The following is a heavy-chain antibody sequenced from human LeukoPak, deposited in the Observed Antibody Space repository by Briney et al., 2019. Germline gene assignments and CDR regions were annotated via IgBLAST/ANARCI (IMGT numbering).Heavy chain of an antibody. D-gene: IGHD4-11*01. CDR2: IYYSGST. V-gene: IGHV4-39*07. CDR3: ARSLYSNYAVSWFAS. CDR1: GGSISSSSYY. J-gene: IGHJ5*01. Sequence: SETLSLTCTVSGGSISSSSYYWGWIRQPPGKGLEWIGSIYYSGSTYYNPSLKSRVTISVDTSKNQFSLKLSSVTAADTALYYCARSLYSNYAVSWFASWGQGTLVTVSS.